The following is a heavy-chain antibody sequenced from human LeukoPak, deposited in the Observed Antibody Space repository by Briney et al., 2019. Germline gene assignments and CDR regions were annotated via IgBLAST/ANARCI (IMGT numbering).Heavy chain of an antibody. V-gene: IGHV1-8*01. J-gene: IGHJ6*03. Sequence: VASVKVSCKASGYTFTSYDINWVRQATGQGLEWMGWMNPNSGNTGYAQKFQGRVTMTRNTSISTAYMELSSLRSEDTAVYYCARGGIFGVVPPYYYYYMDVWGKGTTVTVSS. CDR1: GYTFTSYD. D-gene: IGHD3-3*01. CDR3: ARGGIFGVVPPYYYYYMDV. CDR2: MNPNSGNT.